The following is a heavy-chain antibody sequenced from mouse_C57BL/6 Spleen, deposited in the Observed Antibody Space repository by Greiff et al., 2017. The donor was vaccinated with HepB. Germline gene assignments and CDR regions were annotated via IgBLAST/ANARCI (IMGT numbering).Heavy chain of an antibody. CDR1: GFTFSSYA. V-gene: IGHV5-4*01. Sequence: DVQLVESGGGLVKPGGSLKLSCAASGFTFSSYAMSWVRQTPEKRLEWVATISDGGSYTYYPDNVKGRFTISRDNAKNNLYLQMSHLKSEDTAMYYCAREDYYGTRWGFAYWGQGTLVTVAA. D-gene: IGHD1-1*01. J-gene: IGHJ3*01. CDR2: ISDGGSYT. CDR3: AREDYYGTRWGFAY.